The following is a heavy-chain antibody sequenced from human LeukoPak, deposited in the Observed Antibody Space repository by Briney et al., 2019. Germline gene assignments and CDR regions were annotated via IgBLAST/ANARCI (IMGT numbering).Heavy chain of an antibody. D-gene: IGHD1-26*01. CDR3: ATATYRGSYYPGLKDAFDI. CDR2: FDPEDGET. J-gene: IGHJ3*02. CDR1: GYTLTELS. V-gene: IGHV1-24*01. Sequence: GASVKVSCKVSGYTLTELSMHWVRQAPGKGLEWMGGFDPEDGETIYAQKFQGRVTMTEDTSTDTAYMELSSLRSEDTAVYYCATATYRGSYYPGLKDAFDIWGQGTMVTVSS.